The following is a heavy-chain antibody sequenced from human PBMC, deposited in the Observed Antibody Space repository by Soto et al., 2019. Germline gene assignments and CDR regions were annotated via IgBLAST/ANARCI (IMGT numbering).Heavy chain of an antibody. V-gene: IGHV3-23*01. CDR3: VSGSYYHYYYYYGMDV. J-gene: IGHJ6*02. Sequence: PGGSLRLSCAASGFTLSSYAMSWVRQAPGKGLEWVSAISGSGGSTYYADSVKGRFTISRDNSKNTLYLQMNSLRAEDTAVYYCVSGSYYHYYYYYGMDVWGQGTTVTVSS. CDR1: GFTLSSYA. CDR2: ISGSGGST. D-gene: IGHD1-26*01.